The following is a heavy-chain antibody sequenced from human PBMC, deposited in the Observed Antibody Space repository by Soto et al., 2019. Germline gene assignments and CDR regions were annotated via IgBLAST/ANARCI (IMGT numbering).Heavy chain of an antibody. CDR2: IYYSGST. Sequence: SETLSLTCTVSGGSISSGDYYWSWIRQPPGKGLEWIGYIYYSGSTYYNPSLKSRVTISVETSENHFSLKLSSVTAADTAVYYCPRDYGDWFDPWGQGTLVTVSS. CDR3: PRDYGDWFDP. V-gene: IGHV4-30-4*01. D-gene: IGHD3-10*01. J-gene: IGHJ5*02. CDR1: GGSISSGDYY.